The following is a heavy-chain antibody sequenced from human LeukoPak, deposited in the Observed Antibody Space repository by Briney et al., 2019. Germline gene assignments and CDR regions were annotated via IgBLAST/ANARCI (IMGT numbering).Heavy chain of an antibody. D-gene: IGHD4-17*01. CDR3: ATTDYGEWYYYMDV. CDR2: IQYDGTNK. CDR1: GFTFSSYG. V-gene: IGHV3-30*02. J-gene: IGHJ6*03. Sequence: GGSLRLSCAASGFTFSSYGMHWVRQAPGKGLEWVAFIQYDGTNKYYAESVKGRFTISRDNSKNTLYLQMNSLRAEDTAVYHCATTDYGEWYYYMDVWGKGTTVTVSS.